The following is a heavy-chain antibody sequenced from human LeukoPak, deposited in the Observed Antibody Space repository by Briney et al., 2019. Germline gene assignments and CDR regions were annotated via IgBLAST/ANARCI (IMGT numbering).Heavy chain of an antibody. CDR3: AKVSTYGDDYHDAFDV. Sequence: GGSLRLSCAASGFSFSSYAMSWVRQPPGKGLEWVSAISGSGGTTYFADSVRGRFTISRDNSKNTLYLQMNSLRAEDTAVYYCAKVSTYGDDYHDAFDVWGQGTMVTVSS. CDR2: ISGSGGTT. V-gene: IGHV3-23*01. CDR1: GFSFSSYA. D-gene: IGHD4-17*01. J-gene: IGHJ3*01.